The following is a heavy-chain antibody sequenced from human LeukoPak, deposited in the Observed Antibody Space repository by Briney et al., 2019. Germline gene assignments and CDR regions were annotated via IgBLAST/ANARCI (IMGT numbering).Heavy chain of an antibody. V-gene: IGHV1-2*02. Sequence: ASVKVSCKASGYTFTGYYMHWVRQAPEQGLEWMGWMNPNSGGTHYAQKFQGSVTMTRDTSISTAYMELSRLRFDDTAVYYCAKDSGSSNAFDYWGQGTLVTVSS. J-gene: IGHJ4*02. CDR2: MNPNSGGT. D-gene: IGHD1-26*01. CDR3: AKDSGSSNAFDY. CDR1: GYTFTGYY.